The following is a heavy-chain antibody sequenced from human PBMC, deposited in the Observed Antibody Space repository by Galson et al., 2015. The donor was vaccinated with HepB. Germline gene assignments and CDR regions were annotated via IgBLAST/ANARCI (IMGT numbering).Heavy chain of an antibody. D-gene: IGHD6-13*01. J-gene: IGHJ6*03. V-gene: IGHV4-34*01. CDR2: INHSGST. Sequence: ETLSLTCAVYGGSFSGYYWSWIRQPPGKGLEWIGEINHSGSTNYNPSLKSRVTISVDTSKNQFSLKLSSVTAADTAVYYCARGPSSYSSSWYLRGGVLGYYYMDVWGKGTTVTVSS. CDR1: GGSFSGYY. CDR3: ARGPSSYSSSWYLRGGVLGYYYMDV.